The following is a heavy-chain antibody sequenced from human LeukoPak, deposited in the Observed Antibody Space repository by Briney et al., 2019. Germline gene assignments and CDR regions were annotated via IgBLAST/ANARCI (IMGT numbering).Heavy chain of an antibody. D-gene: IGHD3-10*01. CDR3: ASDYGGYYYGMDV. J-gene: IGHJ6*02. CDR2: TRKKANSYTT. CDR1: GFTFSDRY. Sequence: GGSLRLSCAASGFTFSDRYMDWVRQAPGKGLEWVGRTRKKANSYTTEYAASVKGRFTISGDASKNSLYLQVNSLKTEDTAVYYCASDYGGYYYGMDVWGQGTTVTVSS. V-gene: IGHV3-72*01.